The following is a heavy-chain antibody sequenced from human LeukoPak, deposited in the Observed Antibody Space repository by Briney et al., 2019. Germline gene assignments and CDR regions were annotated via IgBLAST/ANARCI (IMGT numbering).Heavy chain of an antibody. D-gene: IGHD6-19*01. CDR1: GFTFSSYA. CDR2: ISWNSGSI. J-gene: IGHJ3*02. CDR3: AKTNLAVAGHDAFDI. Sequence: PGGSLRLSCAASGFTFSSYAMNWVRQAPGKGLEWVSGISWNSGSIGYADSVKGRFTISRDNAKNSLYLQMNSLRAEDTALYYCAKTNLAVAGHDAFDIWGQGTMVSVSS. V-gene: IGHV3-9*01.